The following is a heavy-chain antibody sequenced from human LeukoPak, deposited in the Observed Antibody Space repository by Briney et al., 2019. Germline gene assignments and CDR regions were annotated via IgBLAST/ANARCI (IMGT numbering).Heavy chain of an antibody. CDR3: AKCSGGSCYYYGMDV. D-gene: IGHD2-15*01. CDR1: GFTFSSYG. V-gene: IGHV3-30*18. J-gene: IGHJ6*02. CDR2: ISYDGSNK. Sequence: GGSLRLSCAASGFTFSSYGMHWVRQVPGKGLEWVAVISYDGSNKYYADSVKGRFTISRDNSKNTLYLQMNSLRVEDTAVYYCAKCSGGSCYYYGMDVWGQGTTVTVSS.